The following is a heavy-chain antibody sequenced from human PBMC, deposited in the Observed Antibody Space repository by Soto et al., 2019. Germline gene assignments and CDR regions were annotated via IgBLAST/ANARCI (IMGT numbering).Heavy chain of an antibody. CDR2: ISSGSTYT. Sequence: GGSLRLSCAAFGFTFSTYTMNWVRQAPGKGLEWVSSISSGSTYTYYADSVKGRFTISRDNAKNSLSLQMNSLGAEDTAVYYCATSRVVVAALNFDFWGQGTLVTVSS. J-gene: IGHJ4*02. V-gene: IGHV3-21*01. CDR1: GFTFSTYT. CDR3: ATSRVVVAALNFDF. D-gene: IGHD2-15*01.